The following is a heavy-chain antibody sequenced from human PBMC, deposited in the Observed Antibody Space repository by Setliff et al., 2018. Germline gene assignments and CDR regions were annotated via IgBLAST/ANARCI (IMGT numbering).Heavy chain of an antibody. V-gene: IGHV4-34*01. CDR2: INHSRST. CDR3: ARGPCSSTSCYAAY. CDR1: GGSFSGYY. D-gene: IGHD2-2*01. J-gene: IGHJ4*02. Sequence: SETLSLTCAVYGGSFSGYYWSWIRQPPGKGLEWIGEINHSRSTNYNPSLKSRVTISVDTSKNQFSLKVNSVTAADTAVYYCARGPCSSTSCYAAYWGQGTLVTVSS.